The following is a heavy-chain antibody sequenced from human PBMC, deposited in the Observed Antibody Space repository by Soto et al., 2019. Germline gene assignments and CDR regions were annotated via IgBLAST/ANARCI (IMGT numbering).Heavy chain of an antibody. CDR2: ISSSGSTI. CDR3: AASSGWYRNAAFDI. J-gene: IGHJ3*02. D-gene: IGHD6-19*01. Sequence: PGGSLRLSCAASGFTFSSYEMNWVRQAPGKGLEWVSYISSSGSTIYYADSVKGRFTISRDNAKNSLYLQMNSLRAEDTAVYYCAASSGWYRNAAFDIWGQGTMVTVSS. CDR1: GFTFSSYE. V-gene: IGHV3-48*03.